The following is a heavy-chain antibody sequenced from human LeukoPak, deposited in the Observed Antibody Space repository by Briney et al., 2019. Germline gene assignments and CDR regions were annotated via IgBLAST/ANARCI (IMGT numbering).Heavy chain of an antibody. CDR1: GGTFSSYA. V-gene: IGHV1-69*05. Sequence: ASVKVSCKASGGTFSSYAISWVRQAPGQGLEWMGGIIPIFGTANYAQKFQGRVTITTDESTSTAYMELSSLRYEDTAVYYCEIGRYQDTYCWGQGTLVTVSS. CDR2: IIPIFGTA. CDR3: EIGRYQDTYC. J-gene: IGHJ4*02. D-gene: IGHD3-16*02.